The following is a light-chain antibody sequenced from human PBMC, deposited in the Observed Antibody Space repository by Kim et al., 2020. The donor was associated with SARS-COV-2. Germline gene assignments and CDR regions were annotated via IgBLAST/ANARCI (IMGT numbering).Light chain of an antibody. J-gene: IGLJ1*01. CDR2: DVS. Sequence: QSALTQPPSASGSPGQSVTISCTGTTSDVGGYNFVSWYQQHPGKAPKLMIYDVSNRPSGVPDRFSGSKSGNMASLTVSGLQAEDEADYYCSSYAAISNFVFGTGTKVTVL. CDR3: SSYAAISNFV. V-gene: IGLV2-8*01. CDR1: TSDVGGYNF.